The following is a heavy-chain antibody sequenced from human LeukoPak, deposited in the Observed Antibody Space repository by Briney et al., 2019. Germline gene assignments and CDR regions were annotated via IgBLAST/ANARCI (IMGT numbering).Heavy chain of an antibody. CDR2: IYHSGNT. V-gene: IGHV4-38-2*02. Sequence: PSETLSLTCTASGYSISSSYYWGWIRQPPGKGLEWIGSIYHSGNTYYNPSLKSRVTISLDTSKNQFSLKLSSVTAADTAMYYCARAGYGDSDFDYWGQGTLVTVSS. CDR3: ARAGYGDSDFDY. D-gene: IGHD4-17*01. J-gene: IGHJ4*02. CDR1: GYSISSSYY.